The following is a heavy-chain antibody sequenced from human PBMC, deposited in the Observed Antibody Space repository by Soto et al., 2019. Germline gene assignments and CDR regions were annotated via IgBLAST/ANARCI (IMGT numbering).Heavy chain of an antibody. V-gene: IGHV1-18*01. CDR2: VSTYNTNT. CDR1: GYTFSDYG. D-gene: IGHD3-22*01. Sequence: ASVKVSCKPSGYTFSDYGLAWLRQTPGQRPEWMGWVSTYNTNTNYAQKFQGRVTMTTDTSTTTTSMELRSLRSDDTAVYYCAREINKDSSAYYSFAYWGQGTLVTVSS. J-gene: IGHJ4*02. CDR3: AREINKDSSAYYSFAY.